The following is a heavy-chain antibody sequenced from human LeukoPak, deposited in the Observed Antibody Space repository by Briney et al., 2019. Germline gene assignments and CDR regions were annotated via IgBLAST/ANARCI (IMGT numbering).Heavy chain of an antibody. D-gene: IGHD2-2*02. CDR1: GFTFSSYA. V-gene: IGHV3-23*01. CDR3: AKTVGIVLVPAAIRSFDY. Sequence: GGSLRLSCAASGFTFSSYAMSWVRQAPGKGLEWVSAISGSGGSTYYADSVKGRFTISRDNSKNTLYLQMNSLRAEDTAVYYCAKTVGIVLVPAAIRSFDYWGQGTLVTVSS. J-gene: IGHJ4*02. CDR2: ISGSGGST.